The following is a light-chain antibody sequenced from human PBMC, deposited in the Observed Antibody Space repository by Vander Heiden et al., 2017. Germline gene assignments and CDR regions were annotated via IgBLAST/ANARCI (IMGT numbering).Light chain of an antibody. CDR3: QSYDSRVSGSV. J-gene: IGLJ2*01. V-gene: IGLV1-40*01. CDR1: FSNIGAGYD. CDR2: GNI. Sequence: QSVPTPPPSVSGAPVQRVTISCTGNFSNIGAGYDVHWYQQFPGTPPRLLIYGNIHRPSGVPDRFSGSKSVTSASLAITGLQAEDEAEYFCQSYDSRVSGSVFGGGTKLTVL.